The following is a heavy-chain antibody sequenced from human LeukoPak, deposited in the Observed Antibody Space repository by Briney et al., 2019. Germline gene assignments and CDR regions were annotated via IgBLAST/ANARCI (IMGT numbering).Heavy chain of an antibody. D-gene: IGHD3-16*01. Sequence: GGSLRLSCAASGFTFSSYTINWVRQAPGKGLEWVSSIDSSGTYKYYSDAVKGRFTISRDNAKNSLYLQLNSLRAEDTAVYYCAKVWGSGGRREDYFDYWGQGTLVTVSS. V-gene: IGHV3-21*04. J-gene: IGHJ4*02. CDR3: AKVWGSGGRREDYFDY. CDR1: GFTFSSYT. CDR2: IDSSGTYK.